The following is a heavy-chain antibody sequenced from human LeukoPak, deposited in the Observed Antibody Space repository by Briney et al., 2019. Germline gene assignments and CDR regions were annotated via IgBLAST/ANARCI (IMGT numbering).Heavy chain of an antibody. D-gene: IGHD1-26*01. Sequence: GGSLRLSCATSGFTFSNYEMSCVRQTPGKGLEWVSYISSSGGSTYYADSVKGRFTISRDNAKSSLCLQMDSLRAGDTAVYYCAREDGSQLDYWGRGTLVTVSS. J-gene: IGHJ4*02. CDR3: AREDGSQLDY. CDR1: GFTFSNYE. CDR2: ISSSGGST. V-gene: IGHV3-48*03.